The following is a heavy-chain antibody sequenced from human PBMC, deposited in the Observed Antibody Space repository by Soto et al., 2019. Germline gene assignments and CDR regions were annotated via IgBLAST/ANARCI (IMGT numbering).Heavy chain of an antibody. D-gene: IGHD3-16*02. CDR2: ISGSGGST. CDR1: GFTFGSYA. CDR3: AKDPNIVDYGDY. J-gene: IGHJ4*02. V-gene: IGHV3-23*01. Sequence: GGSLILSCAASGFTFGSYAMSWVRQAPGKGLEWVSAISGSGGSTYYADSVRGRFTISRDNSKNTLYLQMNSLRAEDTAVYYCAKDPNIVDYGDYWGQGTLVTVSS.